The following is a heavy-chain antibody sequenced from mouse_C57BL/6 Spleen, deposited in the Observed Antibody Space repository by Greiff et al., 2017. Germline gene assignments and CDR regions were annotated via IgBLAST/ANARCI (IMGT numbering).Heavy chain of an antibody. V-gene: IGHV1-66*01. CDR3: AIRGFITTVVATRDYFDC. Sequence: VQLQQSGPELVKPGASVKISCKASGYSFTSYYIHWVKQRPGQGLEWIGWIYPGSGNTKYNEKFKGKATLTADTSSSTAYMQLSSLTSEDSAVYYCAIRGFITTVVATRDYFDCWGQGTTLTVSS. CDR1: GYSFTSYY. J-gene: IGHJ2*01. CDR2: IYPGSGNT. D-gene: IGHD1-1*01.